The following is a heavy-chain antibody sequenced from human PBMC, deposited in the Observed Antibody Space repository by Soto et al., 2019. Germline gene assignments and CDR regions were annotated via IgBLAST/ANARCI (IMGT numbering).Heavy chain of an antibody. Sequence: TLSLTCAVYGGSFSGYYWSWIRQPPGKGLEWIGEINHSGSTNYNPSLKSRVTISVDTSKNQFSLKLSSVTAADTAVYYCARRRIAAAVHNWFDPWGQGTLVIISS. V-gene: IGHV4-34*01. D-gene: IGHD6-13*01. CDR1: GGSFSGYY. CDR3: ARRRIAAAVHNWFDP. J-gene: IGHJ5*02. CDR2: INHSGST.